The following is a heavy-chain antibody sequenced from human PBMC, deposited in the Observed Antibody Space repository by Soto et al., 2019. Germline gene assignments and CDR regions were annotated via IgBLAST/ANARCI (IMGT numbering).Heavy chain of an antibody. CDR3: ARGQSAQLYYYYGMDV. D-gene: IGHD6-13*01. CDR1: GGSISSYY. CDR2: IYYSGST. V-gene: IGHV4-59*01. Sequence: PSETLSLTCTVSGGSISSYYWSWIRQPPGKGLEWIGYIYYSGSTNYNPSLKSRVTISVDTSKNQFSLKLSSVTAADTAVYYCARGQSAQLYYYYGMDVWGQGTTVTVSS. J-gene: IGHJ6*02.